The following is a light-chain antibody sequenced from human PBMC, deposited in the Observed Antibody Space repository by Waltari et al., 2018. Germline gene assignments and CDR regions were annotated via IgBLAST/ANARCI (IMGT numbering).Light chain of an antibody. Sequence: EIVLTQSPGTLSLSPGERATLSCRASQSIGTSLVWYQQKPGQAPRLLIYDVSRRATGIPDRFSGSGYGTDFSLTINRLEPEDFAVYYCQKYERLPATFGQGTTVEIK. CDR3: QKYERLPAT. CDR2: DVS. J-gene: IGKJ1*01. V-gene: IGKV3-20*01. CDR1: QSIGTS.